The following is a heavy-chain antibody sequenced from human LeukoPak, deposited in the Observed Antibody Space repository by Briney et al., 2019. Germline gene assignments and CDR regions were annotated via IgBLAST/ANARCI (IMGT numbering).Heavy chain of an antibody. CDR3: AKDSTPGHARADSEFDY. D-gene: IGHD2-2*01. J-gene: IGHJ4*02. V-gene: IGHV3-7*03. CDR1: GFTFSSYW. Sequence: PGGSLRLSCAASGFTFSSYWMSWVRQAPGKGLEWVANIKQDGSEKYYVDSVKGRFTISRDNAKNSLYLQMNSLRAEDMALYYCAKDSTPGHARADSEFDYWGQGTLVTVSS. CDR2: IKQDGSEK.